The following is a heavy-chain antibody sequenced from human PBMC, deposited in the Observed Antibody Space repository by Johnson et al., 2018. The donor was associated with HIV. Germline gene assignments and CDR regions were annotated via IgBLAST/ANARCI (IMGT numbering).Heavy chain of an antibody. D-gene: IGHD3-22*01. CDR1: GFTFRSYA. CDR2: IWYDGSNK. V-gene: IGHV3-33*01. J-gene: IGHJ3*02. CDR3: ASVPRIVVLDGAFDI. Sequence: QVQLVESGGGVVQPGGSLRLSCSASGFTFRSYAMHWVRQAPGKGLEWVAFIWYDGSNKYYADSVKGRFTISRDNSKNTLYLQMNSLRAEDTAVYYCASVPRIVVLDGAFDIWGQGTMVTVSS.